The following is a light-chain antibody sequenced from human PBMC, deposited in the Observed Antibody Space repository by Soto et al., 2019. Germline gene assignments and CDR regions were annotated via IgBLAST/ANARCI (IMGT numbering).Light chain of an antibody. Sequence: EIVLTQSPATLSLSPGERATLSCRASQSINKYLAWYQQKPGQAPRLLIYDASNRATGIPARFSGSGSGTDFTLTISSLGPEDFAVYYCQQRSNWRGTFGGGTKV. CDR1: QSINKY. V-gene: IGKV3-11*01. CDR2: DAS. CDR3: QQRSNWRGT. J-gene: IGKJ4*01.